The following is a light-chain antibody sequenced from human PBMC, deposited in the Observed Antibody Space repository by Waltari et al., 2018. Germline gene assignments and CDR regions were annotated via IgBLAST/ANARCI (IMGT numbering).Light chain of an antibody. J-gene: IGLJ2*01. Sequence: SYILTQPPSVSVAPGQAASITCGGADIGGRSVHWYQQGPGQAPILIVFEDSDRPSGIPGRFSGSRSGNTATLTISRVEAGDEADYFCHLWDGLLDHVVFGGGTKLTVL. V-gene: IGLV3-21*02. CDR2: EDS. CDR1: DIGGRS. CDR3: HLWDGLLDHVV.